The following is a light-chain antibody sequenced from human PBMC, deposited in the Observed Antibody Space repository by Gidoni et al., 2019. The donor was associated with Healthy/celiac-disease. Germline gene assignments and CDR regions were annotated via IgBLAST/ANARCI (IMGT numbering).Light chain of an antibody. CDR3: QQYNSYSRT. V-gene: IGKV1-5*03. CDR2: KAS. J-gene: IGKJ1*01. Sequence: DIQMTQSPSTLSASVGDRVTITCRASQRISSWLAWYQQKPGKAPKLLSYKASSLESGVPSRFSGSGSGTEFTLTISSLQPDEFATYYCQQYNSYSRTFXQXTKVEIK. CDR1: QRISSW.